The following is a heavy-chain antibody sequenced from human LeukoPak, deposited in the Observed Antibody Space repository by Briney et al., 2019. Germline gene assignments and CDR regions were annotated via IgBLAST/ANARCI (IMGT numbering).Heavy chain of an antibody. CDR1: GFTFSSYG. CDR3: AKNRRNYASEYYMDV. J-gene: IGHJ6*03. V-gene: IGHV3-30*02. CDR2: IRYDGSNK. Sequence: GGSLRLSCAASGFTFSSYGMHWVRQAPGKGLGGVAFIRYDGSNKYYADSVKGRFTISRDNSKNTLYLQMNSLRAEDTAVYYCAKNRRNYASEYYMDVWGKGTTVTISS. D-gene: IGHD1-7*01.